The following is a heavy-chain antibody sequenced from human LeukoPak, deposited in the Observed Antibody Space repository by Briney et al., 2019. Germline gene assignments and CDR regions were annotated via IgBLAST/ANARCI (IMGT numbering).Heavy chain of an antibody. D-gene: IGHD2-8*01. J-gene: IGHJ5*02. Sequence: PGGSLRLSCAASGFTFSSYSMNWVRQAPGKGLEWVSSISSSSSYIYYADSVKGRFTISRDNAKNSLYLQMNSLRAEDTAVYYCARDEGYCTNGVPMPCYNWFDPWGQGTLVTVSS. CDR2: ISSSSSYI. CDR1: GFTFSSYS. CDR3: ARDEGYCTNGVPMPCYNWFDP. V-gene: IGHV3-21*01.